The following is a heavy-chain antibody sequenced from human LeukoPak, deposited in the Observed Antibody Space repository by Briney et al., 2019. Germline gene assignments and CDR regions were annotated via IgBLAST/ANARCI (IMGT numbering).Heavy chain of an antibody. CDR3: AILPYCSSTSCYSGSWFDP. J-gene: IGHJ5*02. Sequence: ASAKVSCKASGYTFTSYDINWVRQAPGQGLEWMGWMNPNSGNTGYAQKFQGRVTMTRNTSISTAYMELSSLRSEDTAVYYCAILPYCSSTSCYSGSWFDPWGQGTLVTVSS. CDR1: GYTFTSYD. D-gene: IGHD2-2*01. CDR2: MNPNSGNT. V-gene: IGHV1-8*01.